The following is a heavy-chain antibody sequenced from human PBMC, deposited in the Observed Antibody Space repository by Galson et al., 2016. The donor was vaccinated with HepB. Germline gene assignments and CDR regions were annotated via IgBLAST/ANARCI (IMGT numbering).Heavy chain of an antibody. CDR1: GVPLNSYG. J-gene: IGHJ4*02. V-gene: IGHV1-69*13. CDR3: ARGERLRFWPHDY. D-gene: IGHD5-12*01. Sequence: SVKVSCKASGVPLNSYGISWVRQAPGQGLEWMGGIIPMLRSANQAQKFQGRLAITADEATSTVYMELSRLRSDDTAMYYCARGERLRFWPHDYWGQGTLVTVSS. CDR2: IIPMLRSA.